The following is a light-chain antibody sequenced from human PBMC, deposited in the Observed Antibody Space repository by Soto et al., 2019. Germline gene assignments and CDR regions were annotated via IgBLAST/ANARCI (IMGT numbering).Light chain of an antibody. Sequence: QSALTQPRSVSGSPGQSVTLSCTGTSGDVGAYNYVSWYQQHPGKAPKLMIYDVSERPSGVPDRFSGSKSGNTASLTISGLQAEDEADYYCCSYAGNYIRIFGGGTQLTVL. CDR2: DVS. V-gene: IGLV2-11*01. CDR3: CSYAGNYIRI. J-gene: IGLJ2*01. CDR1: SGDVGAYNY.